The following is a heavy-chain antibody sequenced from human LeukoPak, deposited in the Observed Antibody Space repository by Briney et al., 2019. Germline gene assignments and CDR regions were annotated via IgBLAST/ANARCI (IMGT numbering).Heavy chain of an antibody. CDR1: GYTFSTYG. CDR2: ISAYNGNT. CDR3: ARDSTPYSGSYPGDY. Sequence: ASVKVSCKASGYTFSTYGITWVRQAPGQGLEWMGWISAYNGNTNYAQKLQGRVTMTTDTSTSTAYMELRSLRSDDTAVYYCARDSTPYSGSYPGDYWGQGTLVTVSS. D-gene: IGHD1-26*01. V-gene: IGHV1-18*01. J-gene: IGHJ4*02.